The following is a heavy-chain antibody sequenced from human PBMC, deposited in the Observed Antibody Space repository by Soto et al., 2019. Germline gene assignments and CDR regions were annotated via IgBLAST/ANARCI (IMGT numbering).Heavy chain of an antibody. CDR1: GFSLSTSGMC. Sequence: ESGPTLVNPTQTLTLTCTFSGFSLSTSGMCVSWIRQPPGKALEWLALIDWDDDKYYSTSLKTRLTISKDTSKNQVVLTMTNMDPVDTATYYCARVVAMHYYYYYGMDVWGQGTTVTVSS. CDR3: ARVVAMHYYYYYGMDV. CDR2: IDWDDDK. V-gene: IGHV2-70*01. J-gene: IGHJ6*02. D-gene: IGHD5-12*01.